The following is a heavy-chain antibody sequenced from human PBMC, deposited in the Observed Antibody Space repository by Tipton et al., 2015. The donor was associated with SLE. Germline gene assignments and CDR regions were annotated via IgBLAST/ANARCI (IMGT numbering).Heavy chain of an antibody. Sequence: TLSLTCTVSGGSIRSYYWSWIRQPPGQGLEWIGYIYYSGSTNYNPSLKSRVSISVDTSKNQFSLKVTSVTAADTAVYYCATARGPFDIWGHGTMVTVSS. D-gene: IGHD3-10*01. CDR3: ATARGPFDI. J-gene: IGHJ3*02. CDR1: GGSIRSYY. V-gene: IGHV4-59*01. CDR2: IYYSGST.